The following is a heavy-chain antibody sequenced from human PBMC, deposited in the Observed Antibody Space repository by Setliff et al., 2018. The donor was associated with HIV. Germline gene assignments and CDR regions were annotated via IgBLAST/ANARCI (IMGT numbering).Heavy chain of an antibody. V-gene: IGHV1-46*01. Sequence: ASVKVSCKASGYTFTSYYMHWVRQAPGQGLEWIGIINPSGGSASYAQRFQGRVTMTRDTSTSTVYMELSSLRSEDTAVYYCARDPGYSTSWYYFDYWGQGTLVTVSS. CDR1: GYTFTSYY. CDR2: INPSGGSA. D-gene: IGHD6-13*01. J-gene: IGHJ4*02. CDR3: ARDPGYSTSWYYFDY.